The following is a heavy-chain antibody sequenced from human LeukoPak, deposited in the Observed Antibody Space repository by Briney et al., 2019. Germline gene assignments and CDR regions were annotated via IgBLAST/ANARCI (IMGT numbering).Heavy chain of an antibody. D-gene: IGHD6-13*01. CDR1: GFTFSSYG. V-gene: IGHV3-30*18. Sequence: GRSLRLSCAASGFTFSSYGMHWVRQAPGKGLEWVAVISYDGSNKYYADSVKGRFTISRDNSKNTLYLQMNSLRAEDTAVYYCAKDLGGGAAAGPPLDYWGQGTLVTVSS. CDR2: ISYDGSNK. J-gene: IGHJ4*02. CDR3: AKDLGGGAAAGPPLDY.